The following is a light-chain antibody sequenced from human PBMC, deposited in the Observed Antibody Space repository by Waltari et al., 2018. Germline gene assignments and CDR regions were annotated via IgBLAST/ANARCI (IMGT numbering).Light chain of an antibody. V-gene: IGLV2-14*01. Sequence: QSALTQPASVSGSPGQSITISCTGTSSDVGGYNYVSWYQQHPGKAPKLIIYGVTKRPSGVSNLFSGSKSGKPASLTISGLQAEDEADYSCSSYTSSSTFSVVFGGGTKLTVL. CDR3: SSYTSSSTFSVV. CDR1: SSDVGGYNY. CDR2: GVT. J-gene: IGLJ2*01.